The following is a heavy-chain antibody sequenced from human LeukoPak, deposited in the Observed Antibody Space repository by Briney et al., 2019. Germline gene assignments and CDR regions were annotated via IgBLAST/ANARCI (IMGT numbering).Heavy chain of an antibody. Sequence: SETLSLTCTVSGGSISVYYWSWIRQPPGKGLEWIGYIYYSGSTNSNPSLRSRLTLSIDTSKNQFSLELRSVTAADTAIYYCARLDGVGEFLDYWSQGTLVTVSS. CDR2: IYYSGST. CDR1: GGSISVYY. J-gene: IGHJ4*02. V-gene: IGHV4-59*08. D-gene: IGHD3-10*01. CDR3: ARLDGVGEFLDY.